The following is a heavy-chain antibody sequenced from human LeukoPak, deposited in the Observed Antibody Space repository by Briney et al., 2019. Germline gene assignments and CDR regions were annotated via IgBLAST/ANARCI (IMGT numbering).Heavy chain of an antibody. CDR3: AKDGGGYHFDY. Sequence: GGSLRLSCAASGFTFSSYGMHWVRQAPGKGLEWVAVISYDGSNKYYADPVKGRFTISRDNSKNTLYLQMNSLRAEDTAVYYCAKDGGGYHFDYWGQGTLVTVSS. CDR2: ISYDGSNK. V-gene: IGHV3-30*18. CDR1: GFTFSSYG. D-gene: IGHD3-22*01. J-gene: IGHJ4*02.